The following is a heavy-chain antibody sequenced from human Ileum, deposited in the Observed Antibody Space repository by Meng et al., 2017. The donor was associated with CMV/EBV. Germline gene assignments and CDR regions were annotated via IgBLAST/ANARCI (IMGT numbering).Heavy chain of an antibody. CDR3: ARAGINFWSGYLFDS. J-gene: IGHJ4*02. CDR2: IYYSGST. CDR1: GGSISNYY. D-gene: IGHD3-3*01. Sequence: SETLSLTCTVSGGSISNYYWSWIRQPPGKGLEWIGYIYYSGSTNYNPSLKSRVAISVDTSKNQFSLNLSSVTAADTAVYYCARAGINFWSGYLFDSWGQGTLVTVSS. V-gene: IGHV4-59*01.